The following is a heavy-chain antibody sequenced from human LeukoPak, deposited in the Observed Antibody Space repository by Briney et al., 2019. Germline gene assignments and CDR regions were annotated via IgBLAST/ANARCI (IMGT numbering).Heavy chain of an antibody. CDR1: GGSVINYY. CDR3: ARGGGWFDP. V-gene: IGHV4-59*02. D-gene: IGHD3-10*01. J-gene: IGHJ5*02. CDR2: IYYTGTT. Sequence: SETLSLTCTVSGGSVINYYWSWIRQAPGKELEWIGYIYYTGTTNYNPSLKSRVTMSIDRSNHEFSLKVRSVTAADTAVYYCARGGGWFDPWGQGTLVPVSS.